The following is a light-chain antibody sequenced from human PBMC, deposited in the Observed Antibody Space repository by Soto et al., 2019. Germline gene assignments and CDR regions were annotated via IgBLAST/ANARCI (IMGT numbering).Light chain of an antibody. Sequence: DIVLTHSPDSLAVSLGERATITYKSSQSVSRSYLAWYQQKPGQAPRLLIYGASTRATGIPARFSGSGSGTEFTLTISSLQSEDFAAYYCQQYNNWPRTFGQGTKVDIK. CDR3: QQYNNWPRT. J-gene: IGKJ1*01. CDR1: QSVSRSY. CDR2: GAS. V-gene: IGKV3-15*01.